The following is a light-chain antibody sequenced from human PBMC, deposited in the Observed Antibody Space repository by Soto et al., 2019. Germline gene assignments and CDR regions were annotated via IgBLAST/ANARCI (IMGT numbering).Light chain of an antibody. V-gene: IGLV2-23*01. CDR1: SSDVGSYNL. CDR3: CSYAGRSTVV. Sequence: QSALTQPASVSGSPGQLITISCTGTSSDVGSYNLVSWYQQHPGKAPKLMIYEGSKRPSGVSNRFSGSKSGNTASLTISGLQAEDEADYYCCSYAGRSTVVFGGGTKLTVL. J-gene: IGLJ2*01. CDR2: EGS.